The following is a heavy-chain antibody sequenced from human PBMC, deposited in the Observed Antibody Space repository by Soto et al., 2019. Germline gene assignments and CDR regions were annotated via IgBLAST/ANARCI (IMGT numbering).Heavy chain of an antibody. CDR2: INSDGSRT. V-gene: IGHV3-74*01. CDR3: ARNNDYGAFDP. CDR1: GFIYSNYL. Sequence: GGSLRLSCVASGFIYSNYLMHWVRQAPGRGLVWVSRINSDGSRTAYADSVKGRFTTSRDNAKNTLYLQVNSLRAEDTAVYYCARNNDYGAFDPWGQGTLVTVS. J-gene: IGHJ5*02. D-gene: IGHD4-17*01.